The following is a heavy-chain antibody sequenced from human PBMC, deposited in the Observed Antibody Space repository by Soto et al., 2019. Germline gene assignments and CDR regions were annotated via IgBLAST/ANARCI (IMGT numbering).Heavy chain of an antibody. CDR2: ITPYNGNT. D-gene: IGHD1-1*01. CDR1: GYTFTSFG. Sequence: QVHLVQSVAGVNKPGPSVKVSSRASGYTFTSFGTTWVRQAPGHGLGWLERITPYNGNTNYAQKLQGRVTMTTDTSTSTAYMELRSLRSDDTAVYYCARGSNDIDYWGKGTLVTVSS. V-gene: IGHV1-18*01. CDR3: ARGSNDIDY. J-gene: IGHJ4*02.